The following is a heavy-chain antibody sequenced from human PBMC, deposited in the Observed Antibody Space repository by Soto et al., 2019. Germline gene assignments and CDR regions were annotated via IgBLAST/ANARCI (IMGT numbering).Heavy chain of an antibody. Sequence: QVQLQESGPGLVKPSETLSLTCTVSGGSISSYYWSWIRQPPGKGLEWIGYIYYSGSTNYNPSLKSRVTISVDTSKNQFSLKLSSVTAADTAVYSCARGGRSAMDFWGQGTLVTVSS. D-gene: IGHD5-18*01. CDR3: ARGGRSAMDF. J-gene: IGHJ4*02. CDR1: GGSISSYY. V-gene: IGHV4-59*01. CDR2: IYYSGST.